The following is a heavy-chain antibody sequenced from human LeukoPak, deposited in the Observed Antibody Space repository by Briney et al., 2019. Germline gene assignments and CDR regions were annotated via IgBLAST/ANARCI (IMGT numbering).Heavy chain of an antibody. D-gene: IGHD3-3*01. V-gene: IGHV3-11*04. CDR3: ARVPYDFWSGNPLYYFDY. Sequence: PGGSLRLSCAASGFTFSDYYMSWIRQAPGKGLEWVSYISSSGSTIYYADSVKGRFTISRDNAKNSLYLQMNSLRAEDTAVYYCARVPYDFWSGNPLYYFDYWGQGTLVTVSS. CDR1: GFTFSDYY. CDR2: ISSSGSTI. J-gene: IGHJ4*02.